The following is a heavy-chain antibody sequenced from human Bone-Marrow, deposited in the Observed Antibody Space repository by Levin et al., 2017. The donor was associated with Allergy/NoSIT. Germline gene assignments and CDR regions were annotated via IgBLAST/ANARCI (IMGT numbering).Heavy chain of an antibody. CDR1: GYTFTSYY. CDR3: ARDFNSRRFLEWLSQINPNHYKYYFDY. J-gene: IGHJ4*02. Sequence: ASVKVSCKASGYTFTSYYMHWVRQAPGQGLEWMGIINPSGGSTSYAQKFQGRVTMTRDTSTSTVYMELSSLRSEDTAVYYCARDFNSRRFLEWLSQINPNHYKYYFDYWGQGTLVTVSS. V-gene: IGHV1-46*01. CDR2: INPSGGST. D-gene: IGHD3-3*01.